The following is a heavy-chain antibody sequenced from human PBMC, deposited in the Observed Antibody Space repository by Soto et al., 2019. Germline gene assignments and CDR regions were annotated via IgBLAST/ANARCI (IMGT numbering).Heavy chain of an antibody. V-gene: IGHV1-69*02. D-gene: IGHD6-13*01. CDR2: IIPVLGVA. Sequence: QVQLVQSGAEVKKPGSSVKVSCKASGGTLNSYTINWVRQAPGHGPEWLGRIIPVLGVANYAQTFQGRVTITADKSTSKVYMELTSLRSEDTAVYYCARSSVAAAGTLGNWGPGTLVTVSS. J-gene: IGHJ4*02. CDR3: ARSSVAAAGTLGN. CDR1: GGTLNSYT.